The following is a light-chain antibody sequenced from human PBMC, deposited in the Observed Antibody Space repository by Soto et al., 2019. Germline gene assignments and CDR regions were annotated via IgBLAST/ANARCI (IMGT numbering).Light chain of an antibody. J-gene: IGKJ2*01. V-gene: IGKV3-11*01. CDR2: DAS. Sequence: EIVLTQSPATLSLSPGERATLSCRASQSVSSYLAWYQQKPGQAPRLLIYDASNRATGIPARFSGSGSGTDFTLTISSLEPEDFAVYYCQQRKYTLGQGTKLEIK. CDR3: QQRKYT. CDR1: QSVSSY.